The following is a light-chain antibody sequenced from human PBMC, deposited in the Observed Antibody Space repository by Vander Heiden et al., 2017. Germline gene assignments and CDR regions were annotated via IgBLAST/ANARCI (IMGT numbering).Light chain of an antibody. CDR3: QVWDSSSDHWV. CDR1: NIGSKS. J-gene: IGLJ3*02. V-gene: IGLV3-21*02. CDR2: DDS. Sequence: SYLLTPPPPVSVAPGQTSRITCGGNNIGSKSVHWYQQKPGQAPVPVVYDDSDRPSGIPERFSGSNSGNTATLTISRVEAGDEADYYCQVWDSSSDHWVFGGGTKLTVL.